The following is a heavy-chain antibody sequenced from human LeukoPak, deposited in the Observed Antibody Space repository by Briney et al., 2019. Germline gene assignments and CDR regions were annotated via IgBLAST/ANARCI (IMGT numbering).Heavy chain of an antibody. CDR1: GFTFSDYY. V-gene: IGHV3-11*04. D-gene: IGHD3-10*01. CDR3: ARATRGLKSGYYYYMDV. J-gene: IGHJ6*03. Sequence: SGGSLRLSCAASGFTFSDYYMNWIRQAPGKGLEWVSYISRSGSTIYYADSVKGRFTISRGNAKNSLYLQMNSLRAEDTAVYYCARATRGLKSGYYYYMDVWGKGTSVTVSS. CDR2: ISRSGSTI.